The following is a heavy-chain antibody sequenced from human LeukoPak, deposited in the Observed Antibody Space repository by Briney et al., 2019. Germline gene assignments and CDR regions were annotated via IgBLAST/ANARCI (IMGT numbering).Heavy chain of an antibody. Sequence: AGGSLRLSCAASGFTFSRYWMHWLRHAPGKGRVWVSRISTDGSSTIYADSVKGRFTISRDNGKNTLYLQMNSLRAEDTAVYYCASYLTSIPSGMDVWGQGTTVTVSS. CDR2: ISTDGSST. CDR3: ASYLTSIPSGMDV. CDR1: GFTFSRYW. D-gene: IGHD2/OR15-2a*01. V-gene: IGHV3-74*01. J-gene: IGHJ6*02.